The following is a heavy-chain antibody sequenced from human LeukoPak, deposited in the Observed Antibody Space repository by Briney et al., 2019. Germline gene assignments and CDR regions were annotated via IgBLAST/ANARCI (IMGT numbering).Heavy chain of an antibody. CDR1: GFTFSDYY. CDR3: ARDRGLVQYQLLLFDY. J-gene: IGHJ4*02. CDR2: ISSSGSTI. D-gene: IGHD2-2*01. Sequence: GGSLRLSCAASGFTFSDYYMSWIRQAPGKGLEWVSYISSSGSTIYYADSVKGRFTISRDNAKNSLYLQMNSLRAEDTAVYYCARDRGLVQYQLLLFDYWGQGTLVTVSS. V-gene: IGHV3-11*04.